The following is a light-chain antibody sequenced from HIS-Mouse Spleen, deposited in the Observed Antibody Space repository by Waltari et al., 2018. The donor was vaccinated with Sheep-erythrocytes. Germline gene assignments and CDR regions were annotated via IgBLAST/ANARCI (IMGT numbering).Light chain of an antibody. V-gene: IGLV3-19*01. CDR1: SLRSYY. CDR3: NSRDSSGKV. CDR2: GKN. Sequence: SSELTQDPAVSVALGQTVRIPCQGDSLRSYYASWYQQKPGQAPVLVIYGKNNRPSGIPDRFAGSSSGNTAALTITGAQAEDEADYYCNSRDSSGKVFGGVTKLTVL. J-gene: IGLJ2*01.